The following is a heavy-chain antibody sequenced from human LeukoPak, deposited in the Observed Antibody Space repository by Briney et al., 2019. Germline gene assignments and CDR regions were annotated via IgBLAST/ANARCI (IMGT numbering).Heavy chain of an antibody. CDR3: AREDYYDSGSNDY. V-gene: IGHV1-46*01. J-gene: IGHJ4*02. CDR1: GYTFTSYS. CDR2: INPNGGST. D-gene: IGHD3-22*01. Sequence: ASVKVSCKASGYTFTSYSMHWVRQAPGQGLEWMGIINPNGGSTIYAQKFQGRVTMTRDTSTSTVYMDLTSLRSEDTAVYYCAREDYYDSGSNDYWGQGTLVTVSS.